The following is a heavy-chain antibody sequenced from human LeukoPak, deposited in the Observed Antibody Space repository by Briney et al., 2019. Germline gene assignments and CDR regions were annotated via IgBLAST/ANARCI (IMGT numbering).Heavy chain of an antibody. Sequence: PSETLSLTCTVSGGSISSYYWSWIRQPAGKGLEWIGRIYTSGSTNYNPSLKSRVTMSVDTSKNQFSLKLSSVTAADTAVYYCARETGLLWFGELLPNWFDPWGQGTLVTVSS. V-gene: IGHV4-4*07. CDR3: ARETGLLWFGELLPNWFDP. D-gene: IGHD3-10*01. J-gene: IGHJ5*02. CDR1: GGSISSYY. CDR2: IYTSGST.